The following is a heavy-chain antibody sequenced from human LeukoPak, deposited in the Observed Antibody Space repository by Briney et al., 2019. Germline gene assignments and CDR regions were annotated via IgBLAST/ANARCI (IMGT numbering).Heavy chain of an antibody. CDR1: EVTFTNFA. Sequence: SVKVSCKASEVTFTNFAINWVRQAPGQGLEWMGGIIPIFGTANYAQKFQGRVTITADESTSTAYMELSSLRSEDTAVYYCARVTGVDFCRFDYWGQGTLVTVSS. D-gene: IGHD3/OR15-3a*01. CDR2: IIPIFGTA. J-gene: IGHJ4*02. CDR3: ARVTGVDFCRFDY. V-gene: IGHV1-69*13.